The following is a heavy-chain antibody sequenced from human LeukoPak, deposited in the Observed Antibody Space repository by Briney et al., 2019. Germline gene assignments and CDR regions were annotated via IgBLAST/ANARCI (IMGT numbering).Heavy chain of an antibody. V-gene: IGHV3-21*01. Sequence: GGSLRLSCAASGFTFSSYSMNWVRQAPGKGLEWVSSISSSSSYIYYADSVKGRFTISRANAKNSLYLQMNSLRAEDTAVYYCARGGWFGELFSFDYWGQGTLVTVSS. CDR2: ISSSSSYI. J-gene: IGHJ4*02. CDR1: GFTFSSYS. CDR3: ARGGWFGELFSFDY. D-gene: IGHD3-10*01.